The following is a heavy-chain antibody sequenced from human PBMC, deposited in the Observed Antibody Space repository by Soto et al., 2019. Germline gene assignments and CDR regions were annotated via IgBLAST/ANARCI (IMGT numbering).Heavy chain of an antibody. CDR2: INPNSGGT. CDR3: ARGRDYYGSGSPDLDV. CDR1: GYTFTGYY. D-gene: IGHD3-10*01. J-gene: IGHJ6*02. V-gene: IGHV1-2*04. Sequence: GASVKVSCKASGYTFTGYYMHCVRPDPGQGLEWMGWINPNSGGTNYAQKFQGWVTMTRDTSISTAYMELSRLRSDDTAVYYCARGRDYYGSGSPDLDVWGHGTTVTVSS.